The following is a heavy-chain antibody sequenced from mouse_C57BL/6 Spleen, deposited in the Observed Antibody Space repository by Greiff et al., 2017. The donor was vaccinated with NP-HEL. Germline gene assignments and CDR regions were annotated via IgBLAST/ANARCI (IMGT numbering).Heavy chain of an antibody. Sequence: EVQLQQSGPELVKPGASVKISCKASGYTFTDYYMNWVKQSHGKSLEWIGDINPNNGGTSYNQKFKGKATLTVDKSSSTAYMELRSLTSEDSAVYYCARRGTYYSTWYFDVWGTGTTVTVSS. CDR3: ARRGTYYSTWYFDV. V-gene: IGHV1-26*01. CDR1: GYTFTDYY. CDR2: INPNNGGT. D-gene: IGHD2-5*01. J-gene: IGHJ1*03.